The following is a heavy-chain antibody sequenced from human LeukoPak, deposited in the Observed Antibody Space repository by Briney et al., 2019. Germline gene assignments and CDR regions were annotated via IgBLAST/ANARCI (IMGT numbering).Heavy chain of an antibody. D-gene: IGHD6-19*01. J-gene: IGHJ4*02. Sequence: GGSLRLSCAASGLTFSSYSMHWVRQAPGKGLEYVSGISNNGDSTYHENSVKGRFIISRDNSKNTLYLQMGSLRVEDMTVYYCARESASSAWLFDYWGQGTLVTVSS. CDR2: ISNNGDST. CDR3: ARESASSAWLFDY. CDR1: GLTFSSYS. V-gene: IGHV3-64*01.